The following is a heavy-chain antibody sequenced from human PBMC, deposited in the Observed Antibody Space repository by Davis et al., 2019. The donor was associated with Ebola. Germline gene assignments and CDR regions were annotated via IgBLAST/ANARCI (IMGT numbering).Heavy chain of an antibody. CDR1: GGSITSYY. Sequence: SETLSLTCTVSGGSITSYYWSWIRQPPGKGLEWIGYIYYSGSTNYNPSLKSRVTISVDTSKNQFSLKLSSVTAADTAVYYCARALLWTNYYGMDVWGQGTTVTVSS. D-gene: IGHD3-10*01. V-gene: IGHV4-59*01. CDR2: IYYSGST. CDR3: ARALLWTNYYGMDV. J-gene: IGHJ6*02.